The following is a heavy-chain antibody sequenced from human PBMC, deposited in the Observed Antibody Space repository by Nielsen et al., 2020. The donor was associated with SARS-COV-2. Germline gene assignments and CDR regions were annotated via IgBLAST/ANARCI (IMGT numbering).Heavy chain of an antibody. CDR3: ARGGVLWFAELPDY. CDR2: IKQDGSDK. V-gene: IGHV3-7*03. CDR1: GFSFRNYW. J-gene: IGHJ4*02. Sequence: GESLKISCAASGFSFRNYWMSWVRQPPGKGLEYVAHIKQDGSDKYYVDSVKGRFTISRDNAKNSLFLQMNSLRAEDTAFYYCARGGVLWFAELPDYWGQGTLVTVSS. D-gene: IGHD3-10*01.